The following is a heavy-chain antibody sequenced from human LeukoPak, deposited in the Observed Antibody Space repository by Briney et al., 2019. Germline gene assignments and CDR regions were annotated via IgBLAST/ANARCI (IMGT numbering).Heavy chain of an antibody. CDR1: GFTFRSHA. J-gene: IGHJ4*02. CDR2: IWFDGSNK. D-gene: IGHD6-13*01. CDR3: AKTRPLDSSSWSHGDY. Sequence: GGSLRLSCAASGFTFRSHAMHWVRQAPGKGLEWVAHIWFDGSNKYFADSVKGRFTISRDNSKNTLYLQMNSLRAEDTAVYYCAKTRPLDSSSWSHGDYWGQGTLVTVSS. V-gene: IGHV3-33*06.